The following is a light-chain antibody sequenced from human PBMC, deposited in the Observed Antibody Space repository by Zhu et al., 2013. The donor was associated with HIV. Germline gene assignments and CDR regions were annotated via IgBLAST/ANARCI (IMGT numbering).Light chain of an antibody. CDR3: ASWDSTLNGVV. V-gene: IGLV1-51*01. CDR1: YSNVGSNF. Sequence: QSVLTQPPSMSAAPGQKVTISCSGVYSNVGSNFVSWYRQVPGAAPTLVIYDNIKRPSEIPDRFSGSKSGASAILAISGLQTGDEAHYYCASWDSTLNGVVFGGGTKVTVL. J-gene: IGLJ2*01. CDR2: DNI.